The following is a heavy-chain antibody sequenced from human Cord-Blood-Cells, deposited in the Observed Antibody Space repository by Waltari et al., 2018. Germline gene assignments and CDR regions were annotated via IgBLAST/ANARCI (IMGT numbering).Heavy chain of an antibody. CDR1: GDSVSSNSAA. V-gene: IGHV6-1*01. Sequence: QVQLQQSGPGLVKPSQTLSLTCVISGDSVSSNSAAWNWIRQSPSRGLEWLGRTYYRSKWYNDYAVSVNSRIPIIPDTSKDQFSLQLNAVTLEDTAVYYCARVGYSGYDYFDYWGQGTLVTVSS. D-gene: IGHD5-12*01. J-gene: IGHJ4*02. CDR3: ARVGYSGYDYFDY. CDR2: TYYRSKWYN.